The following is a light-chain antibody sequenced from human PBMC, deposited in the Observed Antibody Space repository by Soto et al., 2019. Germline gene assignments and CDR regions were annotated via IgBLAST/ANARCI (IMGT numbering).Light chain of an antibody. J-gene: IGKJ5*01. Sequence: EIVLTQSPDTLSLSPGESATLSCRASQSVSSSYLAWYQQKPGQAPRLLIYGASNRATGIPDRFSGSGSGTDFTLTISRLEPEDFVLYYCQQYGSSPRTFGQGTRLEIK. CDR3: QQYGSSPRT. CDR1: QSVSSSY. CDR2: GAS. V-gene: IGKV3-20*01.